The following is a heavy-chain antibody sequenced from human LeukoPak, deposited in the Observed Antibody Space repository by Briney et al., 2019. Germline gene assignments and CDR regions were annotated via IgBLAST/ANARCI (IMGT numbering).Heavy chain of an antibody. CDR1: GYIFISYG. J-gene: IGHJ4*02. CDR3: ARVDSNGWYDEVDH. Sequence: ASVKVSCKASGYIFISYGIMWVRQAPGQGLEWMGWITAYSRDTNYTQKVHDRVTMTADTSTSTAYLELRSRRSDDTAIYYCARVDSNGWYDEVDHWGQGTLVIVSS. D-gene: IGHD6-19*01. CDR2: ITAYSRDT. V-gene: IGHV1-18*01.